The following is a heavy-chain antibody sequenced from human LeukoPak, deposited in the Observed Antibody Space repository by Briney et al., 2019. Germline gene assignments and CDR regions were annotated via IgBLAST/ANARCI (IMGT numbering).Heavy chain of an antibody. CDR1: GYTFTGYY. J-gene: IGHJ3*02. Sequence: ASVKVSCKASGYTFTGYYMHWVRQAPGQGLEWMGWINPNSGGTNYAQKFQGRVTMTRGTSISTAYMELSRLRSDDTAVYYCAREGYCSGGSCYGERDAFDIWGQGTMVTVSS. CDR3: AREGYCSGGSCYGERDAFDI. CDR2: INPNSGGT. V-gene: IGHV1-2*02. D-gene: IGHD2-15*01.